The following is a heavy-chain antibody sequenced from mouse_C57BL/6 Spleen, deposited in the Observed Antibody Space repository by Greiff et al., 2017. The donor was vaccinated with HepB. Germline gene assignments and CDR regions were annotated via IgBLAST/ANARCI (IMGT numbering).Heavy chain of an antibody. Sequence: EVQLQQSGPELVKPGASVKISCKASGYSFTGYYMNWVKQSPEKSLEWIGEINPSTGGTTYNQKFKAKATLTVDKSSSTAYMQLKSLTSEDAAVYDCARRDYGSSPAGFAYWGQGTLVTVSA. CDR2: INPSTGGT. CDR3: ARRDYGSSPAGFAY. D-gene: IGHD1-1*01. J-gene: IGHJ3*01. CDR1: GYSFTGYY. V-gene: IGHV1-42*01.